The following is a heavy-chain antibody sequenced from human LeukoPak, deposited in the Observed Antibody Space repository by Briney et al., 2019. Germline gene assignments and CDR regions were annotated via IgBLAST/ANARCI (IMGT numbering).Heavy chain of an antibody. Sequence: SETLSLTCTVSGGSISSYYWSWIRQPPGKGLEWIGYIYYSGSTNYNPSLKSRVTISVDTSKNQFSLKLSSVTAADTAVYYCARVVQQYYDFWSGYYPNQNYFDYWGQGTLVTVSS. CDR1: GGSISSYY. CDR2: IYYSGST. D-gene: IGHD3-3*01. V-gene: IGHV4-59*01. J-gene: IGHJ4*02. CDR3: ARVVQQYYDFWSGYYPNQNYFDY.